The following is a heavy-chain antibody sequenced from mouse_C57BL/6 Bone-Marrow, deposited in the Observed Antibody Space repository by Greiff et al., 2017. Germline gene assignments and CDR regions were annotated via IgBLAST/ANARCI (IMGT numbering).Heavy chain of an antibody. CDR2: IDPENGDT. Sequence: VQLQQSGAELVRPGASVKLSCTASGFNIKDDYMHWVKQRPEQGLEWIGWIDPENGDTEYASKFQGKAPIAADTSSNTAYLQLSSLTSEDTAVYYCTAVITTVVAADYAMDYWGQGTSVTVSS. D-gene: IGHD1-1*01. V-gene: IGHV14-4*01. J-gene: IGHJ4*01. CDR3: TAVITTVVAADYAMDY. CDR1: GFNIKDDY.